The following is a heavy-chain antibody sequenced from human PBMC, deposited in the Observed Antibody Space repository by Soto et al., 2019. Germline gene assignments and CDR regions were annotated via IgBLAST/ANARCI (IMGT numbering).Heavy chain of an antibody. CDR2: ISSSGAT. CDR3: ASGSGWLTDY. J-gene: IGHJ4*02. V-gene: IGHV4-59*08. D-gene: IGHD6-19*01. CDR1: GVSISNFF. Sequence: QVQLHEPGPGLVKPSETLSLSCTVAGVSISNFFWKWFRQPPGKGLEWIGLISSSGATNYKPSLESRVTVALDTSKNQWSLQMKSVTAADTAVYYCASGSGWLTDYWGQGSQVTVSS.